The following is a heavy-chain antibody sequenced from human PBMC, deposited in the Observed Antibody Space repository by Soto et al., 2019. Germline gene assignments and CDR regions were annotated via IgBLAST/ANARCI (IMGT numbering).Heavy chain of an antibody. V-gene: IGHV3-15*01. Sequence: PGWSLRLSCAASVFTFSKAWMSWFRQAPGKGLEWVGRIKSKTDGGTTDYAAPVKGRFTISRDDSKNTLYLQMNSLKTEDTAVYYCTTDLYYGMDVWGQGTTVTVSS. CDR2: IKSKTDGGTT. J-gene: IGHJ6*02. CDR3: TTDLYYGMDV. CDR1: VFTFSKAW.